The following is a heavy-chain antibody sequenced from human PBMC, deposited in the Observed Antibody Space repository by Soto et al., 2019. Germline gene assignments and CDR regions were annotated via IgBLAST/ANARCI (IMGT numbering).Heavy chain of an antibody. CDR3: TCHLY. V-gene: IGHV1-3*01. Sequence: VSGRDSRKASGYTFTSYAMQWGRQPPGQRXEWXGWXXAXXGITKYSQKLQGRVTITRDTYESKAYMELITPRREDTAVYSCTCHLYWGQRTRVTVSS. CDR2: XXAXXGIT. CDR1: GYTFTSYA. J-gene: IGHJ4*02.